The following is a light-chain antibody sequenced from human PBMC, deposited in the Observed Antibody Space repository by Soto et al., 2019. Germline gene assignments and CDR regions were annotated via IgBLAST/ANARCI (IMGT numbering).Light chain of an antibody. CDR2: GAS. CDR1: QSISDT. J-gene: IGKJ1*01. V-gene: IGKV3-15*01. CDR3: QQYNTWPWT. Sequence: EIVMTQSPATLSVSPGGRATLSCRASQSISDTLAWYQQKPGQAPRLLIFGASTRATGIPARFSGGGSGTLFTLTISSLQSEDFGVYYCQQYNTWPWTFGQGTKVDIK.